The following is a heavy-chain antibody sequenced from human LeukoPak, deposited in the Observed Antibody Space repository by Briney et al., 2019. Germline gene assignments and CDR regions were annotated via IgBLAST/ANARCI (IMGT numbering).Heavy chain of an antibody. D-gene: IGHD2-15*01. CDR1: GLTVSSNY. CDR2: VYSGGST. Sequence: PGGSLRLSCTASGLTVSSNYMSWVRQAPGQGLEWVSVVYSGGSTYYADSVKGRFTISRDNSENTLYLQMNSLRAEDTAVYYCARSDCGGGRCYYFDYWGQGTLVTVSS. V-gene: IGHV3-53*01. CDR3: ARSDCGGGRCYYFDY. J-gene: IGHJ4*02.